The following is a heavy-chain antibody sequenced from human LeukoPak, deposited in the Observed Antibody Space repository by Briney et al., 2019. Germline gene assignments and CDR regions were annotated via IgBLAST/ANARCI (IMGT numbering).Heavy chain of an antibody. CDR1: GGSISSYY. J-gene: IGHJ3*02. CDR2: IYTSGST. Sequence: SETLSLTCTVSGGSISSYYWSWIRQPAGKGLEWIGRIYTSGSTNYNPSLKSRVTMSVDTSKNQFSLKLSSVTAADTAVYYCARRSSGRSALAFDIWGQGTMVTVSS. CDR3: ARRSSGRSALAFDI. D-gene: IGHD6-19*01. V-gene: IGHV4-4*07.